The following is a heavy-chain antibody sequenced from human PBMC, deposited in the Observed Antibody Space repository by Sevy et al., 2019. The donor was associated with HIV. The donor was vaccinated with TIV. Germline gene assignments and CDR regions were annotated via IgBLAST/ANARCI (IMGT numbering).Heavy chain of an antibody. D-gene: IGHD2-15*01. CDR2: ISSSSTYI. V-gene: IGHV3-21*01. J-gene: IGHJ6*02. CDR3: ARDLVIPATTDYFYYGMDV. CDR1: GLTIRTYN. Sequence: GGSLRLSCAASGLTIRTYNMNWVRQAPGKGLEWVSSISSSSTYIYYADSVKGRFTISRDNAKNSLYLQMSSLRAEDTAVYYCARDLVIPATTDYFYYGMDVWGQGTTVTVSS.